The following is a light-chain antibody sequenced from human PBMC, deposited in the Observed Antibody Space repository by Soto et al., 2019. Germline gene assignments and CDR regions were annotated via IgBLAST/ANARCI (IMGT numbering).Light chain of an antibody. J-gene: IGKJ4*01. CDR2: AAS. Sequence: DIQMTQSPSSLSASVGDSVTITCRASQSISNSLNWYQQKPGKAPKLLIYAASSLQSGVPSRFSGSGSGTDFTLTISSLQPEDFATYYCQQSYSTPRTFGGGTKVEIK. CDR1: QSISNS. V-gene: IGKV1-39*01. CDR3: QQSYSTPRT.